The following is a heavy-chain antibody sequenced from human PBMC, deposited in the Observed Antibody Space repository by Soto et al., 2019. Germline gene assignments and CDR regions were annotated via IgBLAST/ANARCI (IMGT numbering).Heavy chain of an antibody. CDR2: IYSGGST. CDR1: GLTVSSNS. J-gene: IGHJ6*02. V-gene: IGHV3-53*02. CDR3: ARYPPATRHGMAV. Sequence: EVQRVETGGGLIQPGGSLRLSCADSGLTVSSNSMSWVRQAPGKGLEWVSVIYSGGSTYYADSVRGRFTISRDNSNNTLYLQMKSRRAEDTAVYYCARYPPATRHGMAVWGQGTTVTVSS.